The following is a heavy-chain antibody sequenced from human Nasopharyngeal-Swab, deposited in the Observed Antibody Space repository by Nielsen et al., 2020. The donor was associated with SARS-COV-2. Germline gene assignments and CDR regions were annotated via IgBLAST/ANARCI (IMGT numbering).Heavy chain of an antibody. CDR3: ARGSIRGIIISDFDY. CDR2: ISSSSSYT. J-gene: IGHJ4*02. V-gene: IGHV3-11*05. CDR1: GFTFSDYY. Sequence: GESLKISCAASGFTFSDYYMSWIGQAPGKGLEWVSYISSSSSYTNYADSVKGRFTISRDNAKNSLYLQMNSLRADDTAVYYCARGSIRGIIISDFDYWGQGTLVTVSS. D-gene: IGHD3-10*01.